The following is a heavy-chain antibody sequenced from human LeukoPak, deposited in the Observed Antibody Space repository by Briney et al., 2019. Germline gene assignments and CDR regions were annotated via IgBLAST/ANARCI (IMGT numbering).Heavy chain of an antibody. Sequence: ASVKVSCKASGYTFTSYGISWVRQAPGQGLEWMGWISAYNGHTDYAQKFQGRVTVTTDTATRTVYMELRSLKSDDTAVYYCARHQGELRFYYYSMDVWGQGTRVTVAS. V-gene: IGHV1-18*01. CDR2: ISAYNGHT. CDR1: GYTFTSYG. CDR3: ARHQGELRFYYYSMDV. D-gene: IGHD1-26*01. J-gene: IGHJ6*02.